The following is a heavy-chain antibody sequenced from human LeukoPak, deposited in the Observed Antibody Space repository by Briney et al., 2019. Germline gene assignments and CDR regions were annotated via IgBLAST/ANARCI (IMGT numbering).Heavy chain of an antibody. Sequence: SETLSLTCTVSGGSISNYYWSWIRQPPGKGLEWIGYIYYSGSTNYNPSLKSRVTISVDTSKNQFSLKLSSVTAADTAVYYCAREGGIPYGDYGYYHYYMDVWGKGTTVTISS. CDR1: GGSISNYY. V-gene: IGHV4-59*01. CDR3: AREGGIPYGDYGYYHYYMDV. D-gene: IGHD4-17*01. J-gene: IGHJ6*03. CDR2: IYYSGST.